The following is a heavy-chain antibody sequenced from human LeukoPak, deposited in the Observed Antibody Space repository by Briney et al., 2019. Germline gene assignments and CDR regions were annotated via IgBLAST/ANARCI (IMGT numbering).Heavy chain of an antibody. CDR3: ARVQGHPPNGLDV. CDR2: INGDGSST. V-gene: IGHV3-74*01. CDR1: GFTVSSNY. Sequence: GGSLRLSCAASGFTVSSNYMNWVRQAPGKGLVWVSRINGDGSSTSYADSVKGRFTISRDNAKNTLYLQMNSLRAEDTAVYYCARVQGHPPNGLDVWGQGTMVTVSS. J-gene: IGHJ3*01. D-gene: IGHD2-8*01.